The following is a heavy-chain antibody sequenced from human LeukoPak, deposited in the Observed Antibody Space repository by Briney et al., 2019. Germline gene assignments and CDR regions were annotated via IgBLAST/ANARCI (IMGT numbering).Heavy chain of an antibody. J-gene: IGHJ1*01. CDR3: WKLWKEYLGAYQH. Sequence: GGSLRLSCAASGFTFSSYAMHWVRPAPGERLERVAGISYVGGNKNYAHSLKGRFTISRDNSKNTLYLQMNSLTAEDTAVYYCWKLWKEYLGAYQHWGRGTLVTVSS. CDR2: ISYVGGNK. D-gene: IGHD5/OR15-5a*01. V-gene: IGHV3-30*18. CDR1: GFTFSSYA.